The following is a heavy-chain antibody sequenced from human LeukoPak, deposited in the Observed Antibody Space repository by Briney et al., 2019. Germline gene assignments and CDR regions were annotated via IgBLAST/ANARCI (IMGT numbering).Heavy chain of an antibody. V-gene: IGHV1-18*01. D-gene: IGHD2-15*01. CDR3: ARDRYCSGGSCYFTDDY. CDR2: ISAYNGNT. J-gene: IGHJ4*02. CDR1: GYTFTSYG. Sequence: ASVKVSCKASGYTFTSYGISWVRQAPGQGLEWMGWISAYNGNTNYAQRLQGRVTMTTDTSTTTAYMELSGLRSDDTAVYYCARDRYCSGGSCYFTDDYWGQGTLVTVS.